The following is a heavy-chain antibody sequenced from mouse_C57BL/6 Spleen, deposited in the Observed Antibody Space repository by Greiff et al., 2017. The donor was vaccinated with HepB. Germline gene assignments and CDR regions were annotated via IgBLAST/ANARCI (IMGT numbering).Heavy chain of an antibody. CDR1: GYTFTSYW. V-gene: IGHV1-61*01. J-gene: IGHJ4*01. Sequence: QVQLQQPGAELVRPGSSVKLSCKASGYTFTSYWMDWVKQRPGQGLEWIGNIYPSDSETHYNQKFKDKATLTVDKSSSTAYMQLSSLTSEDSAVYYCAREKGAMDYWGQGTSVTVSS. CDR3: AREKGAMDY. CDR2: IYPSDSET.